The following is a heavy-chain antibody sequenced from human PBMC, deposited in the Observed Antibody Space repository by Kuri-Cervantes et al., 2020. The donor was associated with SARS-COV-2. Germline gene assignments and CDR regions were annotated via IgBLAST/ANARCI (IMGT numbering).Heavy chain of an antibody. V-gene: IGHV3-15*01. CDR2: IKSKTDGGTT. CDR3: TTEPYLLSDGY. Sequence: GESLKISCAASGFTFSSYWMSWVRQAPGKGLEWVGRIKSKTDGGTTDYAAPVKGRFTISRDDSKNTLYLQMNSLKTEDTAVYYCTTEPYLLSDGYWGQGTLVTVSS. J-gene: IGHJ4*02. CDR1: GFTFSSYW.